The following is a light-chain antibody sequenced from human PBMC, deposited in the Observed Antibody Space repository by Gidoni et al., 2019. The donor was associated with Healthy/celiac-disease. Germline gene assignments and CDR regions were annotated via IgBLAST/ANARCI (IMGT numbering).Light chain of an antibody. CDR2: KDS. CDR1: ALPKQY. Sequence: QPPSVSVSPGQTARITCSGDALPKQYAYWYQQKPGQAPVLVIYKDSERPSGIPERFSGSSSGTTVTLTISGVQAEDEADYYCQSADSSGTPVVFGGGTKLTVL. CDR3: QSADSSGTPVV. V-gene: IGLV3-25*03. J-gene: IGLJ2*01.